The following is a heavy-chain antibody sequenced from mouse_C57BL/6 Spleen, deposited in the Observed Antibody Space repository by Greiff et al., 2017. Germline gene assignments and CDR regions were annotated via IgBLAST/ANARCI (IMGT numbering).Heavy chain of an antibody. Sequence: QVQLQQSGAELVKPGASVTLSCTASGYTFTEYTLHWVKQRSGQGLAWIGWFYPGSGSIKYNEKFKDKATLTADKSSSTVYMELSSLTSADSAVXFSARHEDFWDYWGQGTTLTVSA. CDR3: ARHEDFWDY. V-gene: IGHV1-62-2*01. CDR1: GYTFTEYT. CDR2: FYPGSGSI. J-gene: IGHJ2*01.